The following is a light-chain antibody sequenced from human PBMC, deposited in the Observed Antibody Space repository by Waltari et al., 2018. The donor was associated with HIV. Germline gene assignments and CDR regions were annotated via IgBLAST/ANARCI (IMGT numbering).Light chain of an antibody. Sequence: DIQMTQSPSSLSASVGDRVTITCQASHYIDNYLSWYQQKPGKAPKLLIYDASNLETGVSSRVSGSGYGTEFSFTISSLQPEDIATYYCQQYENLPYSFGQGTNLEI. J-gene: IGKJ2*03. V-gene: IGKV1-33*01. CDR2: DAS. CDR1: HYIDNY. CDR3: QQYENLPYS.